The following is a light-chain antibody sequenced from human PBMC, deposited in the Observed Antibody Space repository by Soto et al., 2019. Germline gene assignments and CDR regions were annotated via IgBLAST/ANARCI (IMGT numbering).Light chain of an antibody. Sequence: DIQMTQSPSTLSASVGDRVTLTCRASQSISSWLAWYQQKPGKAPTLLIYKASSLESGVPSRFSGSGSGTEFTLTISSLQPDDFATYYCQQYNSYPLTFGQGTKVEIK. CDR1: QSISSW. CDR2: KAS. CDR3: QQYNSYPLT. V-gene: IGKV1-5*03. J-gene: IGKJ1*01.